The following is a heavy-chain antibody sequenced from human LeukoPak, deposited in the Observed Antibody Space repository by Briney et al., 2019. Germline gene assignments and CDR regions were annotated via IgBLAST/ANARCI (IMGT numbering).Heavy chain of an antibody. J-gene: IGHJ3*02. D-gene: IGHD3-10*01. CDR2: MNPKSGNT. Sequence: ASVKVSCKASGYTFTRYDINWVRQATGQGLEWMGWMNPKSGNTGHAQKFQGRVTITRDTSISTVYMELRSLRSDDTAVYYCARDYYDGITMVRGVEGNAFDIWGQGTMVTVSS. CDR1: GYTFTRYD. CDR3: ARDYYDGITMVRGVEGNAFDI. V-gene: IGHV1-8*03.